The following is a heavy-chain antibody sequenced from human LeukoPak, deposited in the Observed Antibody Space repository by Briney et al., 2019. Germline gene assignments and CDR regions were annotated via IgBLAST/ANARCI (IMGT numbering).Heavy chain of an antibody. CDR2: ISYDGSNK. CDR1: GFTFSSYA. CDR3: ARGPTVPKGY. D-gene: IGHD4-17*01. V-gene: IGHV3-30*01. Sequence: PGGPLRLSWAASGFTFSSYAMQWVRQAPGKGLEWVAVISYDGSNKYYADSVKGRFTISRDNSKNTLYLQMNSLRAEDTAVYYCARGPTVPKGYWGQGTLVTVSS. J-gene: IGHJ4*02.